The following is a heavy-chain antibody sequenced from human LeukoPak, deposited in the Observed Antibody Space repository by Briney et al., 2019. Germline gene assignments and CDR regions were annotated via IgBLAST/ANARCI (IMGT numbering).Heavy chain of an antibody. CDR2: IKQDGSEK. Sequence: PGGSLRLSCAASGFTFSSYGMTWVRQAPGKGLEWVANIKQDGSEKYYVDSVKGRFTISRDNAKNSLYLQMNSLRAEDTAVYYCARIMPNYYGSGSYPYDYWGQGTLVTVSS. D-gene: IGHD3-10*01. CDR3: ARIMPNYYGSGSYPYDY. CDR1: GFTFSSYG. V-gene: IGHV3-7*01. J-gene: IGHJ4*02.